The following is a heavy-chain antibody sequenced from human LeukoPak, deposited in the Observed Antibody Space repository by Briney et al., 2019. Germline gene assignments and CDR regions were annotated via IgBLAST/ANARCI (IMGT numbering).Heavy chain of an antibody. CDR1: GFTFNSYA. V-gene: IGHV3-23*01. CDR3: AKDRRCWYFDL. Sequence: PGGSLRLSCAASGFTFNSYAMTWVRQAPGKGLEWVSSIVSSGTDTYYADSVEGRFTISRDNSKNTLFLQMNSLRAEDTAVYYCAKDRRCWYFDLWGRGTVVTVSS. J-gene: IGHJ2*01. CDR2: IVSSGTDT.